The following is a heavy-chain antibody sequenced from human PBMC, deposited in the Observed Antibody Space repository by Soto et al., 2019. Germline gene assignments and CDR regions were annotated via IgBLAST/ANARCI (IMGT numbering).Heavy chain of an antibody. CDR3: ARAWFDP. CDR2: ISYDGSNK. V-gene: IGHV3-30*04. Sequence: GESLKISCAASGFTFSSYAMHWVRQAPGKGLEWVAVISYDGSNKYYADSVKGRFTISRDNSKNTLYLQMNSLRAEDTAVYYCARAWFDPWGQGTLVTVSS. CDR1: GFTFSSYA. J-gene: IGHJ5*02.